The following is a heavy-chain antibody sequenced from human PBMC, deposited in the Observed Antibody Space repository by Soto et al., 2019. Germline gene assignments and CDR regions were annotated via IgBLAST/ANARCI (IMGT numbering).Heavy chain of an antibody. Sequence: QVQLQESGPGLVKPSETLSLTCTVSGGSISGGDYYWTWIRQSPGKGLEWIGNIYYTGTTYYNPSLKSRVTMSVDTSNNQFSLSLNSVTATDTAVYYCARGMGMIRRHASWGHGTLVIVST. V-gene: IGHV4-30-4*01. CDR3: ARGMGMIRRHAS. CDR1: GGSISGGDYY. J-gene: IGHJ5*01. CDR2: IYYTGTT. D-gene: IGHD3-22*01.